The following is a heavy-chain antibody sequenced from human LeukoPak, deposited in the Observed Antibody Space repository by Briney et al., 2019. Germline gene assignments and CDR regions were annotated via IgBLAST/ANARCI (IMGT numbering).Heavy chain of an antibody. V-gene: IGHV1-18*01. CDR2: ISGYNGNT. J-gene: IGHJ4*02. Sequence: ASVKVSCKASGDTYTTYGITWVRQAPGQGLEWMGWISGYNGNTEYTQKFQGRVAMTRDTSTSTAYMELRSLRSDDTAVYYCARGLSCSGNTCYAAHFDSWGQGTLVTVSS. CDR3: ARGLSCSGNTCYAAHFDS. D-gene: IGHD2-15*01. CDR1: GDTYTTYG.